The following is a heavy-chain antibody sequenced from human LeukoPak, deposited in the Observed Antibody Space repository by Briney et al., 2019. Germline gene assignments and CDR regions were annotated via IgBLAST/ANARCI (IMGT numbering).Heavy chain of an antibody. CDR1: GGSISSSLW. CDR3: ARRRLDV. J-gene: IGHJ6*04. V-gene: IGHV4-4*02. CDR2: FYHSGST. Sequence: PSGTLSLTCAVSGGSISSSLWRRWVRQSPGTGLEWIGEFYHSGSTNCNASLKSRVTISVDTSKNQFSLKLSSVTAADTAVYYCARRRLDVWGKGTTVTVSS.